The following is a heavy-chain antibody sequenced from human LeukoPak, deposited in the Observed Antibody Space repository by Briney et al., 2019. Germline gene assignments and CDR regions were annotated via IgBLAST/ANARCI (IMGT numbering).Heavy chain of an antibody. CDR2: ISGSGGST. V-gene: IGHV3-23*01. CDR1: GFTFSSYG. J-gene: IGHJ6*03. CDR3: ARYRGGSGDLGGYMDV. Sequence: GGSLRLSCAASGFTFSSYGMSWVRQAPGKGLEWVSAISGSGGSTYYADSVKGRFTISRDNSKNTLYLQMNSLRAEDTALYHCARYRGGSGDLGGYMDVWGKGTTVTISS. D-gene: IGHD3-10*01.